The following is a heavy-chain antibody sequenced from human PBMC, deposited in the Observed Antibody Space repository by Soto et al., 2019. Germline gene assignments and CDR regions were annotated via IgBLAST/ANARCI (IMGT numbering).Heavy chain of an antibody. Sequence: GASVKVSCKASGGTFSSYTISWVRQAPGQGLEWMGRIIPILGIANYAQKFQGRVTITADKSTSTAYMELSSLRSEETAVYYCARKVSSIAAYDYWGQGTLVTVSS. J-gene: IGHJ4*02. CDR3: ARKVSSIAAYDY. CDR1: GGTFSSYT. CDR2: IIPILGIA. V-gene: IGHV1-69*02. D-gene: IGHD6-6*01.